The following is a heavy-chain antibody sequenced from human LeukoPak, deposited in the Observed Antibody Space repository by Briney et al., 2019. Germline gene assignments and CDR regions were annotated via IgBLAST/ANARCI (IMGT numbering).Heavy chain of an antibody. CDR1: GPTFSSYA. CDR2: ISGSGGST. Sequence: GGSLRLSCAASGPTFSSYAMSWVRQAPGKGLEWVSAISGSGGSTYYADSVKGRFTISRDNSKNTLYLQMNSLRAEDTAVYYCAKEEWELLPDLYYGMDVWGQGTTVTVSS. D-gene: IGHD1-26*01. V-gene: IGHV3-23*01. J-gene: IGHJ6*02. CDR3: AKEEWELLPDLYYGMDV.